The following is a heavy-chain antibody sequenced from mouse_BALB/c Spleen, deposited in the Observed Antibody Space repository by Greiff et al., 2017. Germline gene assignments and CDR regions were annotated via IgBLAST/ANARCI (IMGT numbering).Heavy chain of an antibody. CDR3: ARGITTASYWYFDV. CDR2: ISSGSSTI. CDR1: GFTFSSFG. V-gene: IGHV5-17*02. Sequence: EVQVVESGGGLVQPGGSRKLSCAASGFTFSSFGMHWVRQAPEKGLEWVAYISSGSSTIYYADTVKGRFTISRDNPKNTLFLQMTSLRSEDTAMYYCARGITTASYWYFDVWGAGTTVTVSS. D-gene: IGHD1-2*01. J-gene: IGHJ1*01.